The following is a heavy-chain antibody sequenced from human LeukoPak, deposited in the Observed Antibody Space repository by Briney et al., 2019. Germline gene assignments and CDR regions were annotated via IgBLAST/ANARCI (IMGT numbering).Heavy chain of an antibody. CDR1: GGSFSSGSYY. J-gene: IGHJ6*02. V-gene: IGHV4-61*01. CDR3: AREDGDYFHYGMDV. Sequence: SETLSLTCTVSGGSFSSGSYYWSWIRQPPGKGLEWIGYIYYSGSTNYNPSLKSRVTISVDTSKDQFSLKLSSVTAADTAVYYCAREDGDYFHYGMDVWGQGTTVTVSS. CDR2: IYYSGST. D-gene: IGHD4-17*01.